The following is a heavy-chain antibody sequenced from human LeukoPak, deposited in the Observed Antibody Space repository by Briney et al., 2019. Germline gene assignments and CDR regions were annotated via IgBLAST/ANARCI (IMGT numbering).Heavy chain of an antibody. CDR3: ARLNYDQGGALDC. Sequence: ASVRDSCKASGYTFTGYYMHWVRQAPGQGLEWMGWINPNSGGTNYEQKFQGWVTMTRDTSISTAYMELSRLRSHDTAVYYCARLNYDQGGALDCWGQGTLVTVSS. CDR2: INPNSGGT. D-gene: IGHD3-16*01. J-gene: IGHJ4*02. CDR1: GYTFTGYY. V-gene: IGHV1-2*04.